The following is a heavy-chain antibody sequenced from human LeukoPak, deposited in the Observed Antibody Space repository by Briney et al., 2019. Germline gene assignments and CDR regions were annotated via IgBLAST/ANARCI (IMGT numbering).Heavy chain of an antibody. V-gene: IGHV4-39*01. D-gene: IGHD3-10*01. Sequence: PSETLSLTCPVSGGSVSSSRYYWGWIRQPPGKGPEWIGSIYYTGSTYYKPSLKSRVTISVDASKNQISLKLSSVTAADTAVYYCARSYGSGSSAGYWGQGTLVTVSS. CDR3: ARSYGSGSSAGY. CDR1: GGSVSSSRYY. J-gene: IGHJ4*02. CDR2: IYYTGST.